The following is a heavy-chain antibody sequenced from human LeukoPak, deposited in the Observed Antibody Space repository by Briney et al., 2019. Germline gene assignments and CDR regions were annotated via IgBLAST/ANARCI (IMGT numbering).Heavy chain of an antibody. Sequence: SETLSLTCAVYGGSFSGYYWSWIRQPPGKGLEWIGEINHSGSTNYNPSPKSRVTISVDTSKNQFSLKLSSVTAADTAVYYCARGEGYCSGGSCYVYYFDYWGQGTLVTVSS. CDR2: INHSGST. CDR3: ARGEGYCSGGSCYVYYFDY. D-gene: IGHD2-15*01. J-gene: IGHJ4*02. CDR1: GGSFSGYY. V-gene: IGHV4-34*01.